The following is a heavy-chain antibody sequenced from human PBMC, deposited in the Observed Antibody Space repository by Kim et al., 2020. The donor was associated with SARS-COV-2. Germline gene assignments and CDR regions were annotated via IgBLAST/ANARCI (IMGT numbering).Heavy chain of an antibody. J-gene: IGHJ6*02. V-gene: IGHV3-48*02. D-gene: IGHD6-13*01. Sequence: SVRGRFTISRDNAKNSLYLQMNSLRDEDTAVYYCALGGSTWYYYYYGMDVWGQGTTVTVSS. CDR3: ALGGSTWYYYYYGMDV.